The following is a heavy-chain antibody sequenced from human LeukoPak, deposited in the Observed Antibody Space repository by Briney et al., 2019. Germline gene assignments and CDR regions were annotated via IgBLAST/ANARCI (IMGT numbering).Heavy chain of an antibody. V-gene: IGHV4-59*08. Sequence: SETLSLTCTVSGGSISSYYWSWIRQPPGKGLEWIGYIYYSGSTNYNPSLKSRVTISVDTSKNQSSLKLSSVTAADTAVYYCAALGYDILTGSHYYYYYMDVWGKGTTVTVSS. J-gene: IGHJ6*03. CDR1: GGSISSYY. CDR2: IYYSGST. CDR3: AALGYDILTGSHYYYYYMDV. D-gene: IGHD3-9*01.